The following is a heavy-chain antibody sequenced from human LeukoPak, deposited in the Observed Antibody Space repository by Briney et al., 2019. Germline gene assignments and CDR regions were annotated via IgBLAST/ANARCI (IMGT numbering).Heavy chain of an antibody. D-gene: IGHD3-22*01. CDR2: INSDGSST. V-gene: IGHV3-74*01. J-gene: IGHJ1*01. CDR3: AAYDTGRYASKYFQH. CDR1: GFTFSTYW. Sequence: GGSLRLSCAASGFTFSTYWMHWVRQAPGKGLVWLSRINSDGSSTNYADSVKGRSTISRDNAKNTLYLQINSLRAEDTAVYYCAAYDTGRYASKYFQHWGQGTLVTVSS.